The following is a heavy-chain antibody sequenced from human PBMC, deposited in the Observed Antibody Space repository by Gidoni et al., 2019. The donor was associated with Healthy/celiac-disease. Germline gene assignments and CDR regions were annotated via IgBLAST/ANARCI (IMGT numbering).Heavy chain of an antibody. CDR1: GFPFSSYA. CDR3: AKSLYYDILTGYPGGAFDI. CDR2: ISGSGGST. V-gene: IGHV3-23*01. D-gene: IGHD3-9*01. J-gene: IGHJ3*02. Sequence: EVQLLESGGGLVQPGGSLRLSCAASGFPFSSYAMSWVRQAPGKGLELVSAISGSGGSTYYADSMKGRFTISRDNSKNTLYLQMNSLRAEDTAVYYCAKSLYYDILTGYPGGAFDIWGQGTMVTVSS.